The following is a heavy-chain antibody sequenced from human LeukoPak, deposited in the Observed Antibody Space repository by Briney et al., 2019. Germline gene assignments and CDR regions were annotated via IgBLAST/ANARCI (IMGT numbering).Heavy chain of an antibody. Sequence: GASVKVSCKASGYTFTGYYMHWVRQAPGQGLEWMGWINPNSGGTNYAQKFQGRVTMTRDTSISTAYMELSGLRSDDTAVYYCARAPYYYDSSVDYWGQGTLVTVSS. CDR1: GYTFTGYY. D-gene: IGHD3-22*01. CDR3: ARAPYYYDSSVDY. V-gene: IGHV1-2*02. CDR2: INPNSGGT. J-gene: IGHJ4*02.